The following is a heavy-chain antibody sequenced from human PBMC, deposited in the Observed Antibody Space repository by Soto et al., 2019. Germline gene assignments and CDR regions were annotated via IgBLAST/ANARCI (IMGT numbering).Heavy chain of an antibody. D-gene: IGHD3-3*01. V-gene: IGHV1-69*13. CDR2: ITPFLGTT. CDR3: AKTHFYETGGVFDYFDF. J-gene: IGHJ4*02. Sequence: ASVKVSCKASGGAFSRFSICWLRQAPGQGFEWMGGITPFLGTTHYAQRFQGRVTITADESTGTVYMQLSSLRSDDTAIYYCAKTHFYETGGVFDYFDFWGQGALVTVSS. CDR1: GGAFSRFS.